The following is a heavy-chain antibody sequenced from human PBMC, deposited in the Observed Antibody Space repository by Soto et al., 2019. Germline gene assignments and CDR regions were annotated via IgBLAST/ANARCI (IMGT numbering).Heavy chain of an antibody. CDR3: ARDSGITIFGVVILYGMDV. J-gene: IGHJ6*02. CDR1: GYTFTGYY. CDR2: INPNSGGT. D-gene: IGHD3-3*01. V-gene: IGHV1-2*02. Sequence: QVQLVQSGAEVKKPGASVKVSCKASGYTFTGYYMHWVRQAPGQGLEWMGWINPNSGGTNYAQKFQGRVTMTRDTSISTAYMELNRLRSDDTAVYYCARDSGITIFGVVILYGMDVWGQGTTVTVSS.